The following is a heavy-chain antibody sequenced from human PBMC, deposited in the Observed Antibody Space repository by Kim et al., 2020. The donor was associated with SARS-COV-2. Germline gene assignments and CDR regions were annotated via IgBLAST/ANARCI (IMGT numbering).Heavy chain of an antibody. CDR1: GGSISSSSYY. V-gene: IGHV4-39*01. CDR3: ARHRLAYDFWSGYYFGGRMDV. Sequence: SETLSLTCTVSGGSISSSSYYWGWIRQPPGKGLEWIGSIYYSGSTYYNPSLKSRVTISVDTSKNQFSLKLSSVTAADTAVYYCARHRLAYDFWSGYYFGGRMDVWGQGTTVTVSS. D-gene: IGHD3-3*01. J-gene: IGHJ6*02. CDR2: IYYSGST.